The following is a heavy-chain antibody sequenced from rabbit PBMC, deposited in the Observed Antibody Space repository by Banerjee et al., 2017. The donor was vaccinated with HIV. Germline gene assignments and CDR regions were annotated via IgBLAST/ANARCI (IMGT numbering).Heavy chain of an antibody. Sequence: QSLEESGGGLVKPEASLTLTCTASGIDFSSSYYMCWVRQAPGKGLEWIACIYVGSSGSTYYASWAKGRFTISKTSSTTVTLQMTSLTVADTATYFCARRYDSSGWGYYFTLWGQGTLVTVS. V-gene: IGHV1S40*01. D-gene: IGHD4-1*01. CDR3: ARRYDSSGWGYYFTL. CDR2: IYVGSSGST. CDR1: GIDFSSSYY. J-gene: IGHJ4*01.